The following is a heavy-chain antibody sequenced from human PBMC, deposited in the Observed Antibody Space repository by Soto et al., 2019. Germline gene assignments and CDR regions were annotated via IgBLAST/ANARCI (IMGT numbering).Heavy chain of an antibody. J-gene: IGHJ6*02. D-gene: IGHD2-8*02. V-gene: IGHV1-18*01. Sequence: APVRVSCKAFGYTFTSSDINWVRQASGQALEWMGWISAYSGNTNYAQNLQGRVTMTADTSTSTAYMELRSLGSDDTAMYYCARQGGPRMSSAGGLWQAPNTWGTGGMDVWGQGTTVTVSS. CDR3: ARQGGPRMSSAGGLWQAPNTWGTGGMDV. CDR2: ISAYSGNT. CDR1: GYTFTSSD.